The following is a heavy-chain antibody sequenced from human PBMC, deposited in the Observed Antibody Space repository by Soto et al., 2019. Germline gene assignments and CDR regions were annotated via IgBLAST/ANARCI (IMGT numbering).Heavy chain of an antibody. D-gene: IGHD3-22*01. J-gene: IGHJ4*02. CDR1: GFTFSSYA. V-gene: IGHV3-30-3*01. CDR2: ISYDGSNK. CDR3: ARDGGSFGSGYSNFDY. Sequence: GGSLRLSCAASGFTFSSYAMHWVRQAPGKGLEWVAVISYDGSNKYYADSVKGRFTISRDNSKNTLYLQMNSLRAEDTAVYYCARDGGSFGSGYSNFDYWGQGTLVTVSS.